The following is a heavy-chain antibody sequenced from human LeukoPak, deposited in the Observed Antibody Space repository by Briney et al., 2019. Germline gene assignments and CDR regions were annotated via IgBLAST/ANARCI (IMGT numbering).Heavy chain of an antibody. D-gene: IGHD2-15*01. Sequence: SETLSLTCTVSGGSISSGDYYWSWIRQPPGKGLEWIGYIYYSGITYYNPSLKSRVTISVDTSKNQFSLKLSSVTAADTAVYYCARYSLRYYFDYWGQGTLVTVSS. CDR3: ARYSLRYYFDY. CDR2: IYYSGIT. V-gene: IGHV4-30-4*01. CDR1: GGSISSGDYY. J-gene: IGHJ4*02.